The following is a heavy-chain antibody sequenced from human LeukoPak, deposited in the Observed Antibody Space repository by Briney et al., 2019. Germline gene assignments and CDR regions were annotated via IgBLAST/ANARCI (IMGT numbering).Heavy chain of an antibody. CDR2: ISFDGGKK. Sequence: GGSLRLSCAASGITLSGNSMYWVRQAPGKGLEWVAVISFDGGKKYYADSVTGRFTISRDNSKNTLFLQMNSLRPEDTALYYCATYGSSWSSFDYCGQGTLVTVSS. J-gene: IGHJ4*02. CDR3: ATYGSSWSSFDY. V-gene: IGHV3-30-3*01. CDR1: GITLSGNS. D-gene: IGHD6-13*01.